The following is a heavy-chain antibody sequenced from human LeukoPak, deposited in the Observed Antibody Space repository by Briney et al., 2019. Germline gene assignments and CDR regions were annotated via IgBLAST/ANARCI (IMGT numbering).Heavy chain of an antibody. D-gene: IGHD3-10*01. CDR1: GFTFSNYA. CDR3: VKGFVHPTYYFDY. V-gene: IGHV3-23*01. CDR2: ITGSGDST. Sequence: PGGSLRLSCAASGFTFSNYAMMWVRQAPGKRLEWISSITGSGDSTYYADSVRGRFTISRDNSENTLYLQVNSLRVEDTAVYFCVKGFVHPTYYFDYWGQGTLVTVSS. J-gene: IGHJ4*02.